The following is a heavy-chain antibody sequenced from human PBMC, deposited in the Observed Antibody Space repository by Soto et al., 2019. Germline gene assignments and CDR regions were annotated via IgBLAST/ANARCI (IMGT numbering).Heavy chain of an antibody. D-gene: IGHD2-2*01. Sequence: SETLSLTCTVSGGSISSYYWSWIRQPPGKGLEWIGYIYYSGSTNYNPPLKSRVTISVDTSKNQFSLKLSSVTAADTAVYYCARQCSSTSCTTYGAFDIWGQGTMVTVSS. CDR2: IYYSGST. V-gene: IGHV4-59*08. CDR3: ARQCSSTSCTTYGAFDI. J-gene: IGHJ3*02. CDR1: GGSISSYY.